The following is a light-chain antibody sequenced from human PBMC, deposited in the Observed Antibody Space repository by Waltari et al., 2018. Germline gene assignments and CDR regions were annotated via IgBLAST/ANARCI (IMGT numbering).Light chain of an antibody. J-gene: IGKJ1*01. CDR3: QQYYSTPRT. CDR1: QGISSS. CDR2: AAS. V-gene: IGKV1-NL1*01. Sequence: DIQMTQSPSSLSASVGDSFTITCRASQGISSSLAWYQQKPGKAPKVLLYAASRLESGVPSRFSGSGSGTECTLTISSLQPEDFATYYCQQYYSTPRTFGQGTKVEIK.